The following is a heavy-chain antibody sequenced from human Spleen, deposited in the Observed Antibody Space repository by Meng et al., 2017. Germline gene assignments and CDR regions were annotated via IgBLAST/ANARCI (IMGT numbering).Heavy chain of an antibody. J-gene: IGHJ4*02. V-gene: IGHV3-48*03. CDR2: ISSSGSTI. D-gene: IGHD5-12*01. Sequence: GESLKISCAASGFTFSSYEMNWVRQAPGKGLEWVSYISSSGSTIYYADSVKGRFTISRDNAKNSLYLQMDTLRAEDTAVYYCARAAGYGGYDFADYWGQGTLVTVSS. CDR1: GFTFSSYE. CDR3: ARAAGYGGYDFADY.